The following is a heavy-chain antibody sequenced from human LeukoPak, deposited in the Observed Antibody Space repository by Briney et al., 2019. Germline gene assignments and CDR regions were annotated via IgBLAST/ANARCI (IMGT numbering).Heavy chain of an antibody. V-gene: IGHV3-30*02. CDR2: IRFDGSKK. CDR3: AKCLPYLAFDP. Sequence: PGGSLRLSSAASGFTFNSYAMHWVRQAPGKGLEWVAFIRFDGSKKYYADSVKGRFTISRDNSKNTLYLQMNSLRAEDTAVYYCAKCLPYLAFDPYGQGTLVTVSS. D-gene: IGHD2/OR15-2a*01. J-gene: IGHJ5*02. CDR1: GFTFNSYA.